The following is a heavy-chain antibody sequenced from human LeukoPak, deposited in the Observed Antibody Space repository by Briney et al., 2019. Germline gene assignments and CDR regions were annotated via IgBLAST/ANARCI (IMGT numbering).Heavy chain of an antibody. CDR2: IYYSGST. J-gene: IGHJ5*02. CDR1: GGSISSYY. Sequence: PSETLSLTCTVSGGSISSYYWSWIRQPPGKGLEWIGYIYYSGSTNYNPSLKSRVTISVDTSKNQFSLKLSSVTAADTAVYYCARQYMVQGVITWFDPWGQGTLVTVSS. V-gene: IGHV4-59*01. CDR3: ARQYMVQGVITWFDP. D-gene: IGHD3-10*01.